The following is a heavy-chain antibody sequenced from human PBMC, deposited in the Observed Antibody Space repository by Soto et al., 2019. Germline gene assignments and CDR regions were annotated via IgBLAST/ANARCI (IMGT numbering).Heavy chain of an antibody. CDR2: IYPGDSDT. J-gene: IGHJ6*02. V-gene: IGHV5-51*01. Sequence: GESLKISCKGSGYSLTSYWIGWVRQMPGKGLEWMGIIYPGDSDTRYSPSFQGQVTIASDKSISTAYLQWSSLQASDTAMYYCARRIGSYPVNYYYDCMDVWVQGTTVTASS. D-gene: IGHD1-26*01. CDR1: GYSLTSYW. CDR3: ARRIGSYPVNYYYDCMDV.